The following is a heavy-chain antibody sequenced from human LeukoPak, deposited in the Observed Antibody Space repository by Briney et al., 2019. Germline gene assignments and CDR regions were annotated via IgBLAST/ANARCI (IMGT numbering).Heavy chain of an antibody. D-gene: IGHD3-22*01. CDR2: INPNSGGT. Sequence: VKVSCKASGYTFTGYYMHWVRQAPGQGLEWMGWINPNSGGTNYAQKFQGRVTMTRDTSISTAYMELSRLRSDDTAVYYCARVESNYDSSGYPRWYFDYWGQGTLVTVSS. V-gene: IGHV1-2*02. J-gene: IGHJ4*02. CDR1: GYTFTGYY. CDR3: ARVESNYDSSGYPRWYFDY.